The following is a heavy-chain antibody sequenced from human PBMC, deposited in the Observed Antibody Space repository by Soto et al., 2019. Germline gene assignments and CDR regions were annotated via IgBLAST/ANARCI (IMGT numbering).Heavy chain of an antibody. Sequence: GWSLRLSCAASGFTLSSYWMNWFRQAPGKGLEWVANTKQDGSEKYYVNSVKGRFTISRDNAKNSLYLQMNSLRAEDTAVYYCARELSFDYWGQGTLVTVSS. CDR2: TKQDGSEK. V-gene: IGHV3-7*01. J-gene: IGHJ4*02. CDR1: GFTLSSYW. CDR3: ARELSFDY.